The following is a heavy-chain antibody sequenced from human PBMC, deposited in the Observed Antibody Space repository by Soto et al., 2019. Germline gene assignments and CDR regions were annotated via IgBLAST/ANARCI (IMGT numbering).Heavy chain of an antibody. V-gene: IGHV3-30-3*01. CDR1: GFTFSSYA. D-gene: IGHD3-3*01. J-gene: IGHJ4*02. CDR3: ARAVADDTIFGVVIRKTYYFDY. Sequence: QVQLVESGGGVVQLGRSLRLSCAASGFTFSSYAMHWVRQAPGKGLEWVAVISYDGSNKYYADSVKGRFTISRDNSKNTLYLQMNSLRAEDTAVYYCARAVADDTIFGVVIRKTYYFDYWGQGTLVTVSS. CDR2: ISYDGSNK.